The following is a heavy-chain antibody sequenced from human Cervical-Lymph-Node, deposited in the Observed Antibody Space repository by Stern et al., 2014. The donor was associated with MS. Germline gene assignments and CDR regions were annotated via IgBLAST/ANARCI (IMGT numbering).Heavy chain of an antibody. V-gene: IGHV1-69*01. CDR3: ARDSDLGNGGYGMDV. CDR1: GGTFSDYA. CDR2: ISPVFGTA. J-gene: IGHJ6*02. Sequence: VQLVESGAEVKKPGSSVKVSCKASGGTFSDYAISWVRQAPRQGLEWMGGISPVFGTANYAQKFQGRVTITADESTSTAYMELSSLRSEDTAVYYCARDSDLGNGGYGMDVWGQGTTITVSS. D-gene: IGHD5-12*01.